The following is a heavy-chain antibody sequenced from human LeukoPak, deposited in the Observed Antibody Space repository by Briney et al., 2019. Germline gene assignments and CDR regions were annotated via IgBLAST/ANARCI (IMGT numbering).Heavy chain of an antibody. CDR2: IYNSGTT. J-gene: IGHJ4*02. V-gene: IGHV4-59*11. Sequence: SETLSLTCTVSGGSISSHYWSWIRQPPGKGLEWIGYIYNSGTTNYNPSFKSRVTISIDTSKNYFSLKLTSVTAADTAVYYCARGGYSYGYEDNFEYWGQGILVTVSS. D-gene: IGHD5-18*01. CDR3: ARGGYSYGYEDNFEY. CDR1: GGSISSHY.